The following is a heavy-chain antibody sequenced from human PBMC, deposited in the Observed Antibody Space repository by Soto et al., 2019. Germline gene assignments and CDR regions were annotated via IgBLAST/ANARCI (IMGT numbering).Heavy chain of an antibody. CDR3: XXXXXXXXXHPGTWFDP. D-gene: IGHD3-10*01. Sequence: EVQLVESGGGLVQPGRSLRLSCAASGFTFDNYAMHWVRQAPGXGPKGVSSISWNSGAVGYAASVRGRFTISRDNARNSXXXQXXXXXXXXXXXXXXXXXXXXXXXHPGTWFDPWGQGTLVTVSS. CDR2: ISWNSGAV. J-gene: IGHJ5*02. CDR1: GFTFDNYA. V-gene: IGHV3-9*01.